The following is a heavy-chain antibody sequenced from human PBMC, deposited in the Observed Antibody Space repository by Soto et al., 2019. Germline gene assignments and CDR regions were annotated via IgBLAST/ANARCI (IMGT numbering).Heavy chain of an antibody. J-gene: IGHJ4*02. CDR3: AKDALRDYGDYLDY. CDR2: ISGGGDNT. V-gene: IGHV3-23*01. CDR1: GFTFSGYA. Sequence: EMHLLESGGGLVQSGGSLRLSCVASGFTFSGYAMSWVRQAPGKGLEWVSAISGGGDNTYYTDSVQGRFTISRDSSKDTLYLQMNSLRVEDTAVYYCAKDALRDYGDYLDYWGQGNLVTVSS. D-gene: IGHD4-17*01.